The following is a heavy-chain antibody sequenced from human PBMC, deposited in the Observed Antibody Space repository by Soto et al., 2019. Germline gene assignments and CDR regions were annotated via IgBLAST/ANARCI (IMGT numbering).Heavy chain of an antibody. D-gene: IGHD3-3*01. V-gene: IGHV3-7*01. CDR3: ARDHYDFWSGYYISYYMDV. Sequence: GGSLRLSCAASGFTFSSYWMSWVRQAPGKGLEWVANIKQDGSEKYYVDSVKGRFTISRDNAKNSLYLQMNSLRAEDTAVYYCARDHYDFWSGYYISYYMDVWGKGTTLTVSS. CDR1: GFTFSSYW. CDR2: IKQDGSEK. J-gene: IGHJ6*03.